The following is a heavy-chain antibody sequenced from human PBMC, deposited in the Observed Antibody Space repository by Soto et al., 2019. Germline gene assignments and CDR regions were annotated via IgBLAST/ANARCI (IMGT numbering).Heavy chain of an antibody. J-gene: IGHJ6*02. CDR2: ISGSGGST. Sequence: GGSLRLSCAASGFTFSSYAMSWVRQAPGKGLEWVSAISGSGGSTYYADSVKGRFTISRDDSKNALYLQMNSLRAEDTAVYYCAKEDWNDGYYYYGMDVWGQGTTVTVSS. V-gene: IGHV3-23*01. CDR1: GFTFSSYA. D-gene: IGHD1-1*01. CDR3: AKEDWNDGYYYYGMDV.